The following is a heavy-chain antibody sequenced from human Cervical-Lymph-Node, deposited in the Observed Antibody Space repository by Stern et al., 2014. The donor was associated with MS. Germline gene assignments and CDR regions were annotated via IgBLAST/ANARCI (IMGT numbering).Heavy chain of an antibody. CDR2: INPNTGAT. D-gene: IGHD5-18*01. J-gene: IGHJ4*02. CDR3: ARRKVDTMTLDY. V-gene: IGHV1-2*06. CDR1: GYTVSGHY. Sequence: VHLVESGAEVKKPGASATVSCTPSGYTVSGHYIDWVRQAPGQGPEWMGLINPNTGATIYAQNFRGRVTLTRDTSTTTVYLDLNRLRSDDTAVYYCARRKVDTMTLDYWGQGTLVTVSS.